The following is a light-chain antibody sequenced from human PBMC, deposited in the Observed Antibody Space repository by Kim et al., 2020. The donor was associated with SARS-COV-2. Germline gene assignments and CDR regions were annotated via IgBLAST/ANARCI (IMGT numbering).Light chain of an antibody. CDR2: GAS. J-gene: IGKJ1*01. CDR3: QQYNNWRT. Sequence: EIVMTHSPATLSVSPGERATLSCRASQSVSSNLAWYQQKPGQAPRLLIYGASTRATGIPARFSGSGSGTEFTLTISSLQSEDFAVYYCQQYNNWRTFGQGTKVDIK. CDR1: QSVSSN. V-gene: IGKV3-15*01.